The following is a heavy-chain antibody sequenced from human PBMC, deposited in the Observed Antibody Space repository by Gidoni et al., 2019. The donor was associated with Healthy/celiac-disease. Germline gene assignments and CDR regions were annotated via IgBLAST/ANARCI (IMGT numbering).Heavy chain of an antibody. J-gene: IGHJ3*02. CDR3: AKDGGRVTAIPGRGGMDDAFDI. Sequence: EVQLLESGGGLVQPGGSLRLSCSASGFTFSSYAMSCVRQAPGKGLAGVSAISGSGGITSYADSVKGRFTISRDNSKNTLYLQMNSLRAEDTAVYYCAKDGGRVTAIPGRGGMDDAFDIWGQGTMVTVSS. CDR1: GFTFSSYA. CDR2: ISGSGGIT. V-gene: IGHV3-23*01. D-gene: IGHD2-21*02.